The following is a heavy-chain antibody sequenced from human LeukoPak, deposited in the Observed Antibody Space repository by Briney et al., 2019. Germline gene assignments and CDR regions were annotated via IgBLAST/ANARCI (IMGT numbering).Heavy chain of an antibody. CDR2: ISSSSSYI. V-gene: IGHV3-21*01. Sequence: PGGSLGLSCAASGFPFSSYSMNWVRQAPGKGLEWVSSISSSSSYIYYADSVKGRFTISRDNAKNSLYLQMNSLRAEDTAVYYCARDRGYSSGRAPNFDYWGQGTLVTVSS. J-gene: IGHJ4*02. D-gene: IGHD6-19*01. CDR3: ARDRGYSSGRAPNFDY. CDR1: GFPFSSYS.